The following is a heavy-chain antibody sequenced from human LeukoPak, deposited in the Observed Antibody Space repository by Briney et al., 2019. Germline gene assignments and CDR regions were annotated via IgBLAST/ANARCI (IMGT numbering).Heavy chain of an antibody. Sequence: GGSLRLSCAASGFTFSSYWMSWVRQAPGKGLEWVAVISYDGSNKYYADSVKGRFTISRDNSKNTLYLQMNSLRAEDTAVYYCARKTDIVATIDYWGQGTLVTVSS. V-gene: IGHV3-30*03. CDR1: GFTFSSYW. CDR3: ARKTDIVATIDY. CDR2: ISYDGSNK. J-gene: IGHJ4*02. D-gene: IGHD5-12*01.